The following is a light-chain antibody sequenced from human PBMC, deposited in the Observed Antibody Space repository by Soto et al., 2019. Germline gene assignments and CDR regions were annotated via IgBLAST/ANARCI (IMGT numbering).Light chain of an antibody. J-gene: IGLJ2*01. CDR2: RDN. CDR3: AAWDDSLTGVI. Sequence: QSVLTQPPSASGTPGQRVTISCSGSSYSIGSNYVYWYRQFPGTAPKLLIHRDNQRPSGVPDRFAGSKSGSSASLAISGLRSEDEADYYCAAWDDSLTGVIFGGGTKLTVL. V-gene: IGLV1-47*01. CDR1: SYSIGSNY.